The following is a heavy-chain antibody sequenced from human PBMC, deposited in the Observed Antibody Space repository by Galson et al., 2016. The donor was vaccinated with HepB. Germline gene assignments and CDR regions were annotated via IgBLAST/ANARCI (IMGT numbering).Heavy chain of an antibody. CDR2: INHSGTP. Sequence: ETLSLTCAVYGDSVNAYYWTWIRQPPGKGLEWVGEINHSGTPIYNPSVKRRAIMSLDTSNDHFSLKLNSLSGADTAVYYCARGPVYGVVDYWGQGTLVTVS. V-gene: IGHV4-34*01. CDR3: ARGPVYGVVDY. J-gene: IGHJ4*02. D-gene: IGHD3-3*01. CDR1: GDSVNAYY.